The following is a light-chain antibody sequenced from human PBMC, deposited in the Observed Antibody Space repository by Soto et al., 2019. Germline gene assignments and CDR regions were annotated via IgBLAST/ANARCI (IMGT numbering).Light chain of an antibody. CDR3: SSYAGSSNP. CDR1: SSDVGSYNL. Sequence: QSALTQPASVSGSPGQSITISCTGTSSDVGSYNLVSWYQHHPGKAPKVMIYEGSKRPSGVSNRFSGSKSGNTASLTISGLQAEDEADYYCSSYAGSSNPFGAGTKVTVL. CDR2: EGS. V-gene: IGLV2-23*01. J-gene: IGLJ2*01.